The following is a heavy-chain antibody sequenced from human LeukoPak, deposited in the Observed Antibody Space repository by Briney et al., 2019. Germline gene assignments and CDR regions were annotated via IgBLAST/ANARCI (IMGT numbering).Heavy chain of an antibody. CDR1: GYTFTGYY. Sequence: ASVKVSCKTSGYTFTGYYIHWVRQAPGQGLEWMGWMNPNSGNTGYAQKFQGRVTITRNTSISTAYMELSSLRSEDTAVYYCARGRYDSSIWGQGTMVTVSS. CDR2: MNPNSGNT. J-gene: IGHJ3*02. D-gene: IGHD3-22*01. CDR3: ARGRYDSSI. V-gene: IGHV1-8*03.